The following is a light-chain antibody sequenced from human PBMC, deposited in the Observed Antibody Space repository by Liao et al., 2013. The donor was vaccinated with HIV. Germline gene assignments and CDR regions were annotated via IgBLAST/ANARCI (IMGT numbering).Light chain of an antibody. J-gene: IGLJ2*01. Sequence: SYELTQPPSVSVDPGRMATITCGGNSLGRRSVHWYQQRPGQAPVLVIYSDSDRPSGIPDRFSGSNSGTAATLTITRVEAGDEADYYCQVWDSDSDHVIFGGGTKLTVL. CDR1: SLGRRS. CDR3: QVWDSDSDHVI. V-gene: IGLV3-21*04. CDR2: SDS.